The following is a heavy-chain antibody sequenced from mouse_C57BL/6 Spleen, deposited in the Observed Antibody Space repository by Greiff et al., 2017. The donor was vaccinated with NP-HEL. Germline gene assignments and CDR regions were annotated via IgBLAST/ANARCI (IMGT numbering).Heavy chain of an antibody. Sequence: VQLQQSGAELVKPGASVKLSCTASGFNIKDYYMHWVKQRTEQGLEWIGRIDPEDGETKSAPKFPGKATITADTSSNTAYLQLSSLTSEDTAVYYCARSGYGSIYWYFDVWGTGTTVTVSS. CDR1: GFNIKDYY. V-gene: IGHV14-2*01. CDR3: ARSGYGSIYWYFDV. CDR2: IDPEDGET. J-gene: IGHJ1*03. D-gene: IGHD1-1*01.